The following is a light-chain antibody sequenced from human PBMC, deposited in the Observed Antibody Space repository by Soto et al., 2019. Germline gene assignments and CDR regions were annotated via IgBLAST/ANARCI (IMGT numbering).Light chain of an antibody. CDR3: ATWDDSRSALL. CDR1: SSNIGTNY. V-gene: IGLV1-51*01. CDR2: DNN. Sequence: QAVLTQPPSVSAAPGQKVTISCSGSSSNIGTNYVSWYQQLPGTAPTLLIYDNNSRPSGIPARFSASKSGTSATLGITGLETGDEADYFCATWDDSRSALLFGGGTKLTVL. J-gene: IGLJ2*01.